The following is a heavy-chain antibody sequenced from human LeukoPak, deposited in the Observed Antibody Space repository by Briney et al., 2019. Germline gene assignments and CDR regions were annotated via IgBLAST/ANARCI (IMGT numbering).Heavy chain of an antibody. CDR3: TRDPHALDY. CDR1: GFTFSSYS. Sequence: GSLRLSCAASGFTFSSYSMNWVRQAPGKGLEWVAYIRSSGSPIYCADSVKGRFTISRDNAKNSLYLQMNTLRDDDTAIYYRTRDPHALDYWGQGTLVSVSS. J-gene: IGHJ4*02. V-gene: IGHV3-48*02. CDR2: IRSSGSPI.